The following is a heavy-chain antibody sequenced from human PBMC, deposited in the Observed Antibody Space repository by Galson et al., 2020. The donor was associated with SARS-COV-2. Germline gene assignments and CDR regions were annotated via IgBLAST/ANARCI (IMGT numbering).Heavy chain of an antibody. CDR1: GDSIRSRNFH. V-gene: IGHV4-39*01. J-gene: IGHJ4*02. CDR2: MYYSGNS. Sequence: ETSETLSLTCTVSGDSIRSRNFHWGWIRQPPGKGLEWIGTMYYSGNSYYNPSLKSRVTISVVTSKNQFSLKLSAVTAADAAVYYCASKPFALFRMHALGYFDYWGQGSLVTVSS. CDR3: ASKPFALFRMHALGYFDY. D-gene: IGHD2-8*01.